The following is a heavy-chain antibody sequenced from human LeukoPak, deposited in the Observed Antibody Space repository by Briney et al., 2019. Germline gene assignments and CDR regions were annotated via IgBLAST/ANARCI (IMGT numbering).Heavy chain of an antibody. V-gene: IGHV3-23*01. CDR2: FSASGYTT. D-gene: IGHD1-1*01. J-gene: IGHJ6*03. CDR3: AKGGGTSYHSYMDV. Sequence: GGSLRLSCAASGFSFSNYAMSWVRQAPGKGLEWVSVFSASGYTTDYADSVKGRFTISRDNSKNMLYLQMNSLRAEDTAVYYCAKGGGTSYHSYMDVWGKGTTVTVSS. CDR1: GFSFSNYA.